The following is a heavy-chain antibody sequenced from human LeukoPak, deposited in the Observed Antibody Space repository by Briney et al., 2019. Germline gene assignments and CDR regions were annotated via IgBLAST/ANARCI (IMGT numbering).Heavy chain of an antibody. V-gene: IGHV4-4*02. CDR3: ARGLVTTGRSSFDN. CDR1: DDSISSTNW. D-gene: IGHD4-17*01. J-gene: IGHJ4*02. CDR2: IYHTGGT. Sequence: VKPSGTLSLTCAVSDDSISSTNWWHWVRQPPGKGLEWIGEIYHTGGTNNNPSLTSRVTISVDKSKNQFSLKLSSVTAADTAVYYCARGLVTTGRSSFDNWGQGTLVTVSS.